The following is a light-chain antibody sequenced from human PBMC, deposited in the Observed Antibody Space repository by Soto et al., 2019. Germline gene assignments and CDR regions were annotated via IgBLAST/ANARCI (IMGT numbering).Light chain of an antibody. J-gene: IGLJ1*01. CDR3: SSYTTSNTRQIV. V-gene: IGLV2-14*01. CDR2: DVS. Sequence: QSALTQPASVSGSPGQSIPISCTGTSSDVGVYNYVSWYQQHPGKAAKFMIYDVSNRPSGVSNRFSGSKSGNTASLTISGLQAEDEADYYCSSYTTSNTRQIVFGTGTKLTVL. CDR1: SSDVGVYNY.